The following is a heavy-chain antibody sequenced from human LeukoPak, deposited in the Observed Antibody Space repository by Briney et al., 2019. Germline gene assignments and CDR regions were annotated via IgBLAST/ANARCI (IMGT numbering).Heavy chain of an antibody. D-gene: IGHD2-15*01. CDR2: TSSDLNVK. V-gene: IGHV3-30-3*01. Sequence: GGSLRLSCVASGFTFRNYVIHWVRQAPGKGLEWVAVTSSDLNVKLYADSVKGRFTISRDNSKNTLYLQMNSLRAEDTALYYCASGRGGRGGINYFDYWGQGTLVTVSS. CDR1: GFTFRNYV. J-gene: IGHJ4*02. CDR3: ASGRGGRGGINYFDY.